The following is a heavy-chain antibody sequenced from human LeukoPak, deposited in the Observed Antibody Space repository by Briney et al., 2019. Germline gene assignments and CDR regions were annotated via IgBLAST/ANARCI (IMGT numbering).Heavy chain of an antibody. V-gene: IGHV1-3*01. CDR1: GYTFTSYA. Sequence: GASVKVSCKASGYTFTSYAMHWVRQAPGQRLEWMGWINAGNGNTKYSQKFQGRVTITRNTSISTAYMELSSLRSEDTAVYYCARENYGGNGDAFDIWGQGTMVTVSS. CDR3: ARENYGGNGDAFDI. D-gene: IGHD4-23*01. J-gene: IGHJ3*02. CDR2: INAGNGNT.